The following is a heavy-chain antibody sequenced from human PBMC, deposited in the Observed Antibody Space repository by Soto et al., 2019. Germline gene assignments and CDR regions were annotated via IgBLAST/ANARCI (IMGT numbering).Heavy chain of an antibody. CDR1: GFTFSIYS. J-gene: IGHJ3*02. CDR2: ISTSSSYI. Sequence: GGSLRLSCAASGFTFSIYSMNWVRQAPGKGLEWVSSISTSSSYIYYADSVKGRFTISRDNAKNSLYLQMNGLRAEDTAVYYCARADVITTLFTAFDIWGQGTMVTVSS. CDR3: ARADVITTLFTAFDI. D-gene: IGHD3-16*01. V-gene: IGHV3-21*01.